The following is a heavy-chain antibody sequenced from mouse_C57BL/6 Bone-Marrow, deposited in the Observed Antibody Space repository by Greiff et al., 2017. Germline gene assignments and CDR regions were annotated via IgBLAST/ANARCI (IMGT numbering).Heavy chain of an antibody. V-gene: IGHV1-50*01. D-gene: IGHD2-5*01. J-gene: IGHJ2*01. CDR1: GYTFTSYW. CDR2: IDPSDSYT. CDR3: ARGGYSNYVPY. Sequence: QVQLKQPGAELVKPGASVKLSCKASGYTFTSYWMQWVKQRPGQGLEWIGEIDPSDSYTNYNQKFKGKATLTVDTSSSTAYMQLSSLTSEDSAVYYCARGGYSNYVPYWRQGTTLTVSS.